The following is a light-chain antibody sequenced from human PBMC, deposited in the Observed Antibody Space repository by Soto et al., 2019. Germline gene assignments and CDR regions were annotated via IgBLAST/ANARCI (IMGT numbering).Light chain of an antibody. V-gene: IGKV1-5*01. J-gene: IGKJ1*01. CDR2: GAS. Sequence: DIQITQTPSTLSSSVGGRVTITCLASQSIRYYLAWYQQMPGKAPKLLIYGASSLQSGVPSRFSGSGSGTEFTLTISSLQPDDFATYFCQHHNSYSQTFGQGTKVDIK. CDR1: QSIRYY. CDR3: QHHNSYSQT.